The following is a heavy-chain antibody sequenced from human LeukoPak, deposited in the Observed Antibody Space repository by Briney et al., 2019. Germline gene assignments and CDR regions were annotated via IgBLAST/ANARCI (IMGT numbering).Heavy chain of an antibody. CDR3: AKLLGATWSYGFDY. CDR1: GFTFSSYE. D-gene: IGHD1-26*01. CDR2: ISSSGSTI. J-gene: IGHJ4*02. V-gene: IGHV3-48*03. Sequence: PGGSLRLSCAASGFTFSSYEMNWVRQAPGKGLEWVSYISSSGSTIYYADSVKGRFTISRDNSKNTLYVQMNSLRAEDTAVYYCAKLLGATWSYGFDYWGQGTLVTVSS.